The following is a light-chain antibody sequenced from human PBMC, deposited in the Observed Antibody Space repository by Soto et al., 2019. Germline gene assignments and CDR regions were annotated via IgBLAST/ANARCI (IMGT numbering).Light chain of an antibody. CDR2: RYN. CDR3: AAWDDSLSGSWV. V-gene: IGLV1-47*01. Sequence: QSVLTQPPSASGTPGQRVTISCSGSSSNIGSNYVYWYQQLPGTAPKLLIYRYNQRPSGVPDRFSGSKSGTSASLAISGLRSEDEADYYCAAWDDSLSGSWVFGGGTKLTVL. CDR1: SSNIGSNY. J-gene: IGLJ3*02.